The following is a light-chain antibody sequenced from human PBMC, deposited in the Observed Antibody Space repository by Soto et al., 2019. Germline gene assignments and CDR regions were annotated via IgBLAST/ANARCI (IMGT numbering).Light chain of an antibody. J-gene: IGKJ1*01. Sequence: EIVLTHSPGTLSLSPGEIATLSCRASQSVSSSYLAWYQQKPGQAPRLLIYGASSRATGIPDRFRGSGSGTDFTLSISSLEPEDFAVYYCQQRTDRPPWTFGQGTKVDIK. CDR2: GAS. CDR3: QQRTDRPPWT. CDR1: QSVSSSY. V-gene: IGKV3D-20*02.